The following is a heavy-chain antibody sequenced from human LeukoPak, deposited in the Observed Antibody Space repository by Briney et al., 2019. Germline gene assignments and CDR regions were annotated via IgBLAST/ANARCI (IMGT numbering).Heavy chain of an antibody. CDR2: MNPNSGNT. CDR3: ATGGIAVAGPGTPFDY. V-gene: IGHV1-8*01. D-gene: IGHD6-19*01. J-gene: IGHJ4*02. CDR1: GYTFTSYD. Sequence: ASVKVSCKASGYTFTSYDINWVRQATGQGLEWMGWMNPNSGNTGYAQKFQGRVTMTEDTSTDTAYMELSSLRSEDTAVYYCATGGIAVAGPGTPFDYWGQGTLVTVSS.